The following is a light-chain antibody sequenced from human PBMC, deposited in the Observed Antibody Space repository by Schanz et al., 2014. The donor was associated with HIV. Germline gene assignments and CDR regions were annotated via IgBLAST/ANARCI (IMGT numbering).Light chain of an antibody. CDR2: EAS. CDR1: QYISRW. Sequence: DIQMTQSPSTLSASVGDGVTITCRASQYISRWLAWYQQRPGQAPNLLISEASTLESGVPSRFSGTGSGTEFTLTISSLQPDDFATYFCLHYNDFASTFGQGTKLDIK. CDR3: LHYNDFAST. V-gene: IGKV1-5*03. J-gene: IGKJ2*01.